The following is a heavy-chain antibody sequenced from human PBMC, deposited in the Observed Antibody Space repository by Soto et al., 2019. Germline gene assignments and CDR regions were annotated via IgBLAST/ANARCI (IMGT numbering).Heavy chain of an antibody. CDR3: AREVWGGYYYYGMDV. D-gene: IGHD7-27*01. J-gene: IGHJ6*02. CDR2: INAGNGNT. CDR1: GYTFTSYA. V-gene: IGHV1-3*01. Sequence: ASVKVSCKASGYTFTSYAMHWVRQAPGQRLESMGWINAGNGNTKYSQKFQGRVTITRDTSASTAYMELSSLRSEDTAVYYCAREVWGGYYYYGMDVWGQGTTVTGLL.